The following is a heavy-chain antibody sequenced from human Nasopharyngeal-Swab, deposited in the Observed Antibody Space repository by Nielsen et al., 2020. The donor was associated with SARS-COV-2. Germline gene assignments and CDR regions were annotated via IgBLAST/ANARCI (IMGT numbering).Heavy chain of an antibody. D-gene: IGHD3-22*01. V-gene: IGHV1-69*10. CDR2: IIPTADLT. Sequence: SVKVSCNASGDTFSRYGFSWVRQAPGQGLEWMGRIIPTADLTNYAPHFQGRVTITADKSTSTTYMELSSMRSEDTAVYYCAIDSRTYFDTSGHLDYWGQGTLVTVSS. CDR1: GDTFSRYG. CDR3: AIDSRTYFDTSGHLDY. J-gene: IGHJ4*02.